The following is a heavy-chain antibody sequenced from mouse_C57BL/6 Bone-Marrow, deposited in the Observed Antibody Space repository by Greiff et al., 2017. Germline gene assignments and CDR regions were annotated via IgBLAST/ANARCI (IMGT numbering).Heavy chain of an antibody. Sequence: VQRVESGPELVKPGASVKISCKASGYAFSSSWMNWVKQRPGKGLEWIGRIYPGDGDTNYNGKFKGKATLTADKSSSTAYMQLSSLTSEDSAVYFCARTLIYYDYGAYWGQGTLVTVSA. CDR2: IYPGDGDT. D-gene: IGHD2-4*01. V-gene: IGHV1-82*01. CDR1: GYAFSSSW. CDR3: ARTLIYYDYGAY. J-gene: IGHJ3*01.